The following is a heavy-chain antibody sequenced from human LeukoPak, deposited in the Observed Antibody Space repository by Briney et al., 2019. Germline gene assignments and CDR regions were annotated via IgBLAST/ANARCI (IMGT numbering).Heavy chain of an antibody. J-gene: IGHJ4*02. CDR2: INYSGGTT. V-gene: IGHV1-46*01. Sequence: GASVKVSCKASGDTFSSYYIHWIRQAPGQGLEWMGIINYSGGTTNYPQKFQGRVTMTRDMSTSTVYMEVSSLRSEDTAAYYCASLAYFDYLADYWGQGTLVTVSS. CDR1: GDTFSSYY. D-gene: IGHD3-9*01. CDR3: ASLAYFDYLADY.